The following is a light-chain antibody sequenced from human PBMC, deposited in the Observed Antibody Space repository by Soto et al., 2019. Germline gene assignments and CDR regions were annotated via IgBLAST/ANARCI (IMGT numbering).Light chain of an antibody. CDR1: QGVIVN. J-gene: IGKJ1*01. CDR3: QHYVSPWT. V-gene: IGKV3-20*01. CDR2: AAS. Sequence: IVMTQSPGTLAVSPGERATLSCRASQGVIVNLAWYQQKPGQAPRLLIYAASSRATGIPDRFTGSGSGTDFTLTIDRLEPEDFAVYYCQHYVSPWTFGQGTKVEIK.